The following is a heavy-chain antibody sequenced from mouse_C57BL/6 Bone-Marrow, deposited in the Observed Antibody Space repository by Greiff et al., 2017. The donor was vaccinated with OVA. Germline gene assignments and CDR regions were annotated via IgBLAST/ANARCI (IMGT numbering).Heavy chain of an antibody. Sequence: EVKLMESGPGLAKPSQTLSLTCSVTGYSITSDYWNWIRKFPGNKLEYMGYISHSGSTYYNPSLKSRISITRDTSKNQYYLQLNSVTTEDTATYYCARSHYYGSSFLDYWGQGTTLTVSS. D-gene: IGHD1-1*01. CDR2: ISHSGST. CDR3: ARSHYYGSSFLDY. V-gene: IGHV3-8*01. J-gene: IGHJ2*01. CDR1: GYSITSDY.